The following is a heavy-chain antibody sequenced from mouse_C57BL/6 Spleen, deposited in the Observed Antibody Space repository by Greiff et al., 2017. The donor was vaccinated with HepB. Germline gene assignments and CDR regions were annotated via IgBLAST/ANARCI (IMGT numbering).Heavy chain of an antibody. CDR3: ARDGDRGYFDV. CDR1: GFTFSSYA. V-gene: IGHV5-4*01. CDR2: ISDGGSYT. J-gene: IGHJ1*03. Sequence: EVMLVESGGGLVKPGGSLKLSCAASGFTFSSYAMSWVRQTPEKRLEWVATISDGGSYTYYPDNVKGRFTISRDNAKNNLYLQMSHLKSEDTAMYYCARDGDRGYFDVWGTGTTVTVSS. D-gene: IGHD3-1*01.